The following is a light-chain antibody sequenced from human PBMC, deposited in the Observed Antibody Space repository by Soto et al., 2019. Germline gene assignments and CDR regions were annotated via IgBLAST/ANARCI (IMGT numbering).Light chain of an antibody. Sequence: DIQMTQSPSTLSASVGDRVTITCRASQSISSWLAWYQQKPGKAPKLLIYKAASLESGVPSRFSGSGSGTEFTLTISSLQPDDFATYYCQQYNTYPYTFGQGTKLEIK. V-gene: IGKV1-5*03. CDR2: KAA. CDR3: QQYNTYPYT. J-gene: IGKJ2*01. CDR1: QSISSW.